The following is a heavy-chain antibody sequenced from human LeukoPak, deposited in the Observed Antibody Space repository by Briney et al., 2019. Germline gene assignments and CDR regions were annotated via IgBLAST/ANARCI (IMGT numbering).Heavy chain of an antibody. CDR3: ATKLSTDPHYFDY. V-gene: IGHV4-34*01. CDR2: INHSGST. D-gene: IGHD5/OR15-5a*01. CDR1: GVSFSGYY. Sequence: SETLSLTCAVYGVSFSGYYWSWIRQPPGKGLEWIGEINHSGSTNYNPPLKSRVTISVDTSKNQFSLKLSSVTAADTAVYYCATKLSTDPHYFDYWGQGILVTVSS. J-gene: IGHJ4*02.